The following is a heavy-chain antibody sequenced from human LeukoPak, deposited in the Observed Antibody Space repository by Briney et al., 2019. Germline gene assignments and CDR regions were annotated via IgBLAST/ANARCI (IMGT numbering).Heavy chain of an antibody. D-gene: IGHD1-1*01. J-gene: IGHJ6*03. CDR1: GFTFSNYG. V-gene: IGHV3-23*01. CDR3: ATTLLRASTYMGV. Sequence: GGSLRLSCVASGFTFSNYGMSWVRQAPGKGLEWVSGISGDSRAIDYAAPGKGRFTMSRDNSRNTVYLEKNSPKAHDTAVYFCATTLLRASTYMGVWGKRTTVTVSS. CDR2: ISGDSRAI.